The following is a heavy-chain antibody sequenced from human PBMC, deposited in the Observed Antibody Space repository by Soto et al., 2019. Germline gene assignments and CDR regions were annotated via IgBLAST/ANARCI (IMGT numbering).Heavy chain of an antibody. CDR2: IFPRDSDT. Sequence: GESLKIPCKASGYDFTNNWIGWVRQMPGKGLEWMGIIFPRDSDTRYSPSFQGQVTISADKSITTAYLQWSSLEASDTAIYYCARHPHNASPAGFYYYGMDLWGQGTTVTVS. D-gene: IGHD1-20*01. V-gene: IGHV5-51*01. CDR1: GYDFTNNW. CDR3: ARHPHNASPAGFYYYGMDL. J-gene: IGHJ6*02.